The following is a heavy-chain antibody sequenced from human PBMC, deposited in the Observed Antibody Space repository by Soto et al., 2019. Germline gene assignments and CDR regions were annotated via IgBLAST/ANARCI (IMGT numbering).Heavy chain of an antibody. Sequence: GGSLRLSCAASGFTFSSYSMNWVRQAPGKGLEWVSYISSSSSTIYYADSVKGRFTISRDNAKNSLYLQMNSLRAEDTAVYYCVRDLGRYCTNGVCYRSRFDYWGQGTLVTVSS. CDR1: GFTFSSYS. CDR3: VRDLGRYCTNGVCYRSRFDY. CDR2: ISSSSSTI. D-gene: IGHD2-8*01. J-gene: IGHJ4*02. V-gene: IGHV3-48*01.